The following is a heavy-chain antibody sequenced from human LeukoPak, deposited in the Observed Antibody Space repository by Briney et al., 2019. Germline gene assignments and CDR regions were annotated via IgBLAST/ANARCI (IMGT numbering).Heavy chain of an antibody. V-gene: IGHV4-31*03. D-gene: IGHD3-9*01. Sequence: SGTLSLTCTVSGGSISSGGYYWSWIRQHPGKGLEWIGYIYYSGSTYYNPSLKSRVTISVDTPKNQFSLKLSSVTAADTAVYYCARGKLLRYFDWLSRTADAFDIWGQGTMVTVSS. CDR2: IYYSGST. CDR1: GGSISSGGYY. J-gene: IGHJ3*02. CDR3: ARGKLLRYFDWLSRTADAFDI.